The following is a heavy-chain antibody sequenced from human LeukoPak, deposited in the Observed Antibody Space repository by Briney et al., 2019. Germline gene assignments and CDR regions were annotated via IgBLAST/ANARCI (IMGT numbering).Heavy chain of an antibody. CDR3: ARDLDPLNY. J-gene: IGHJ4*02. V-gene: IGHV3-48*01. Sequence: PGXSLRLSCAGSGFTFSGYNLKWVRQAPGKGVEWVSYISSSGSTIYYADSEKGRFTIDRDNAKNSLFLQMNSLRAEDTAVYYCARDLDPLNYWGQGTLVTVSS. D-gene: IGHD3/OR15-3a*01. CDR1: GFTFSGYN. CDR2: ISSSGSTI.